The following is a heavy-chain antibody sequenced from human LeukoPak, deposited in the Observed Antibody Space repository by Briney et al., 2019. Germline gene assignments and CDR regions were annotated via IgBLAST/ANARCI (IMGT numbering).Heavy chain of an antibody. CDR2: TYYRSTWYN. V-gene: IGHV6-1*01. J-gene: IGHJ5*02. Sequence: SQTLSLTCAISGDSVTSGIWNWIRQSPSRGLECLGRTYYRSTWYNDYAVSVRGRITVNPDTSKNQFSLHLNSVTPEDTAVYYCARRLTQYDCFDPWGRGILVTVSS. CDR1: GDSVTSGI. CDR3: ARRLTQYDCFDP. D-gene: IGHD2-2*01.